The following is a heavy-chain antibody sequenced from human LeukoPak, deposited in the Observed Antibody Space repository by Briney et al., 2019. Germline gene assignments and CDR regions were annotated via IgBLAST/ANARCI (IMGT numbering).Heavy chain of an antibody. Sequence: GRSLRLSCAASGFTFSSYAMHWVRQAPGKGLEWVAVISYDGSNKYYADSVKGRFTISRDNAENSLYLQVNSLRSEDTAVYYCARTVGDTSYDYWGQGTLVTVSS. J-gene: IGHJ4*02. D-gene: IGHD1-26*01. V-gene: IGHV3-30-3*01. CDR2: ISYDGSNK. CDR1: GFTFSSYA. CDR3: ARTVGDTSYDY.